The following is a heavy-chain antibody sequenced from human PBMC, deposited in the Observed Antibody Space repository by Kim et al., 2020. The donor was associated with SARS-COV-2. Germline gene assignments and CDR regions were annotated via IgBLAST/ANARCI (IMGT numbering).Heavy chain of an antibody. CDR1: GFTFSSYG. Sequence: GGSLRLSCAASGFTFSSYGMHWVRQAPGKGLEWVAVISYDGSNKYYADSVKGRFTISRDNSKNTLYLQMNSLRAEDTAVYYCSKDQATAVAGTGMDVWG. CDR2: ISYDGSNK. D-gene: IGHD6-19*01. J-gene: IGHJ6*02. CDR3: SKDQATAVAGTGMDV. V-gene: IGHV3-30*18.